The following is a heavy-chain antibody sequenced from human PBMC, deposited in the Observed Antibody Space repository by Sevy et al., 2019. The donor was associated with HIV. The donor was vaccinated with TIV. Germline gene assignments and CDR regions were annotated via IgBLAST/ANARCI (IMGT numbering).Heavy chain of an antibody. CDR1: GFTFSNAW. J-gene: IGHJ4*02. Sequence: GGSLRLSCAASGFTFSNAWMSWVRQAPGKGLEWVGRIKSKTDGGTTDYAAPVKGRFTISRDDSKNTLYLQMNSLKTEYTAVYYCTTDTLYCTNGVCYDFDYWGQGTLVTVSS. D-gene: IGHD2-8*01. CDR2: IKSKTDGGTT. CDR3: TTDTLYCTNGVCYDFDY. V-gene: IGHV3-15*01.